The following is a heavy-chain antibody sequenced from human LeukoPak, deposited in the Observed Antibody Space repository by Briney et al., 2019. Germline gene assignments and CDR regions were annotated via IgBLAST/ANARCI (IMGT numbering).Heavy chain of an antibody. CDR3: ASYSTSSGDAFGI. CDR1: AYTFSFQY. CDR2: INPNSGDT. D-gene: IGHD6-6*01. Sequence: GASVKVSFTSSAYTFSFQYIHWVRQSPGQGLEWMGWINPNSGDTDYAQKFQGRVTMTRDTSISTAYIEISSLRSDDTAVYYCASYSTSSGDAFGIWGQGTMVTVSS. J-gene: IGHJ3*02. V-gene: IGHV1-2*02.